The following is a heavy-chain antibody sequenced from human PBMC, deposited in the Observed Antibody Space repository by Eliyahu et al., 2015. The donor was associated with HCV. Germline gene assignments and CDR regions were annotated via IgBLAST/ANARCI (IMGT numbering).Heavy chain of an antibody. D-gene: IGHD5-24*01. CDR1: GFTFSTYW. Sequence: EVQLVESGGGLVQPGGSVRLSCEASGFTFSTYWMSWVRQAPGKGLEWVANIKQDGSQKFYVDSVKGRFTISRDNAKKSLYLQMDSLRVDDTAVYYCXRDEGYNLYWGRGILVTVSS. J-gene: IGHJ4*02. V-gene: IGHV3-7*01. CDR2: IKQDGSQK. CDR3: XRDEGYNLY.